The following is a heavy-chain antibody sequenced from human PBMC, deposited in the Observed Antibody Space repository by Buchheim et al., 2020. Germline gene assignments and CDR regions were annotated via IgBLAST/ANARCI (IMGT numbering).Heavy chain of an antibody. CDR1: GFTFRSYA. D-gene: IGHD4-17*01. CDR2: ISGSGGST. V-gene: IGHV3-23*01. Sequence: EVQLLESGGGLVQPGGSLRLSCAASGFTFRSYAMSWFRQAPGRGLDWVSAISGSGGSTYYAASVKGRFTISSDNAKKTLHMQMNSLRAEDTAVYYCAKDLNRMTTVTTTLDYWGQGTL. CDR3: AKDLNRMTTVTTTLDY. J-gene: IGHJ4*02.